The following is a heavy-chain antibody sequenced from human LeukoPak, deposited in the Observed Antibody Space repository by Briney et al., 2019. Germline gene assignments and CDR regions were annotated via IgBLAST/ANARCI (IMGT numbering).Heavy chain of an antibody. CDR2: IIGSGGTT. CDR3: AKDLPDYGDYIEGY. J-gene: IGHJ4*02. CDR1: GFTFSSFA. V-gene: IGHV3-23*01. Sequence: GGSLRLSCAASGFTFSSFAMSWVRQAPGKGLEWVATIIGSGGTTNYADSVKGRFTFSRDNSRNMVYLQMNSLRAEDTAVYYCAKDLPDYGDYIEGYWGQGTLVTVSS. D-gene: IGHD4-17*01.